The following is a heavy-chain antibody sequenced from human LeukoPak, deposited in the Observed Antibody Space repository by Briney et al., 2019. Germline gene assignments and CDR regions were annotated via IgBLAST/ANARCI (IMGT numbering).Heavy chain of an antibody. V-gene: IGHV4-30-2*01. D-gene: IGHD1-14*01. CDR3: ARIWDRSAFDI. CDR1: GGSISSGGYY. Sequence: PSETLSLTCNVSGGSISSGGYYWSWIRQAPGKGLEWIGYIYHSGSTYYNPSLKSRVTISVDTSKNQFSLKLSSVTAADTAVYYCARIWDRSAFDIWGQGTMVTVSS. CDR2: IYHSGST. J-gene: IGHJ3*02.